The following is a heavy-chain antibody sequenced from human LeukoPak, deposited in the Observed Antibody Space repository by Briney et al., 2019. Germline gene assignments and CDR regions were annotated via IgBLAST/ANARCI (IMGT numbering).Heavy chain of an antibody. CDR3: ARDHPPRGAFDY. Sequence: NPSETLSLTCTVSGGSISSSSYYWGWIRQPPGKGLEWIGSIYYSGSTYYNPSLKSRVTISVDTSKNQFSLKLSSVTAADTAVYYCARDHPPRGAFDYWGQGTLVTVSS. J-gene: IGHJ4*02. CDR2: IYYSGST. V-gene: IGHV4-39*07. CDR1: GGSISSSSYY. D-gene: IGHD3-10*01.